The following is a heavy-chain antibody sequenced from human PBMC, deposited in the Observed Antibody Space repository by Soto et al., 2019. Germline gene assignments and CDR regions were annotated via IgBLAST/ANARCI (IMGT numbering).Heavy chain of an antibody. Sequence: QVQLQESGPGLVKPSETLSLTCTVSGCSVSSGSYYWSWIRQPPGKGLEWIGYIYYSGSTNYNPSLKSRVTLSVDTSKNQFSLKLSSVTAADTAVYYCASERRDGYNLGYWGQGTLVTVSS. J-gene: IGHJ4*02. CDR1: GCSVSSGSYY. CDR2: IYYSGST. CDR3: ASERRDGYNLGY. V-gene: IGHV4-61*01. D-gene: IGHD5-12*01.